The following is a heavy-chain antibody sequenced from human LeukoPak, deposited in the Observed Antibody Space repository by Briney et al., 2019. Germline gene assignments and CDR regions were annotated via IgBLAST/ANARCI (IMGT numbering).Heavy chain of an antibody. Sequence: PGGSLRLSCAASGFTFSSYAMSWVRQAPGKGLEWVSAISGSGGSTYYADSVKGRFTISRDNSKNTLYLQVNSLRAEDTAVYYCAKDLSPKLLWFGELSPFDYWGQGTLVTVSS. CDR2: ISGSGGST. CDR1: GFTFSSYA. CDR3: AKDLSPKLLWFGELSPFDY. V-gene: IGHV3-23*01. J-gene: IGHJ4*02. D-gene: IGHD3-10*01.